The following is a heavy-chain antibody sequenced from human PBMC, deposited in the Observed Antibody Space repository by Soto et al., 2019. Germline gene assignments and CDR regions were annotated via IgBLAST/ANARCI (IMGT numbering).Heavy chain of an antibody. D-gene: IGHD1-26*01. Sequence: QVQLVESGGGVVQPGRSLRLSCAASGFTFSSYAIHWVRQAPGKGLEWVAVISYDGNKKYYADSVKGRFTISRDNSKNTLYLQVNSLRAEDTAVYYCAREESYNTSYYIFDYWGQGTLVTVSS. CDR3: AREESYNTSYYIFDY. V-gene: IGHV3-30-3*01. CDR1: GFTFSSYA. J-gene: IGHJ4*02. CDR2: ISYDGNKK.